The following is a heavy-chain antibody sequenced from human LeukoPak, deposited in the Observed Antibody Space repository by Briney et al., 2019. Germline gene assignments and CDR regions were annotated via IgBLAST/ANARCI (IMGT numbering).Heavy chain of an antibody. CDR1: GGSLHSSVFN. V-gene: IGHV4-39*07. D-gene: IGHD3-10*01. CDR2: IDYSGCT. CDR3: ARGTYCYGSGISPPFDY. J-gene: IGHJ4*02. Sequence: SETLSHTCSVSGGSLHSSVFNWGCIRQTPEKGLEWIGSIDYSGCTFSHPSLKSRVTISVDTSQSKFSLKLSSVTAADTAVYYCARGTYCYGSGISPPFDYWGQGTLVTVSS.